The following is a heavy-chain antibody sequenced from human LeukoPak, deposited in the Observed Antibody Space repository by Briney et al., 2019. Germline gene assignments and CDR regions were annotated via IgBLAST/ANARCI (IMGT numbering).Heavy chain of an antibody. D-gene: IGHD4-17*01. J-gene: IGHJ5*02. V-gene: IGHV3-21*01. CDR2: ISSSSSYI. Sequence: NPGGSLRLSCAASGFTLSSYSMNWVRQAPGKGLEWVSSISSSSSYIYYADSVKGRFTISRDNAKNSLYLQMNSLRAEDTAVYYCARGIHGVSNWSDPWGQGTLVTVSS. CDR1: GFTLSSYS. CDR3: ARGIHGVSNWSDP.